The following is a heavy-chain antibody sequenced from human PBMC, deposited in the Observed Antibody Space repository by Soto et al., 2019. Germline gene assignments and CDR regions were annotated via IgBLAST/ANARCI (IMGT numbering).Heavy chain of an antibody. J-gene: IGHJ4*02. V-gene: IGHV1-69*13. CDR2: LIPIFATA. CDR1: GGTFSSYA. CDR3: ARVYAATFFYYFDY. D-gene: IGHD1-26*01. Sequence: ASVKVSCKASGGTFSSYAVSWVRQAPGQGLEWMGGLIPIFATANYAQKFQGRVTITADESTNTAYMELRSLRSEDTALYYCARVYAATFFYYFDYWGQGTLVTVSS.